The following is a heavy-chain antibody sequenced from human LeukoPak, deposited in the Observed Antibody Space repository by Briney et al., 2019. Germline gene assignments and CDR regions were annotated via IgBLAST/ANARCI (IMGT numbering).Heavy chain of an antibody. D-gene: IGHD3-3*01. J-gene: IGHJ4*02. Sequence: KTGGSLRLSCAASGFTFSDYYMSWIRQAPGKGLEWGSYISSSGSTIYYADSVKGRFTISRDNAKNSLYLQMNSLSAEDTAVYYCARGAPLYYDFWSGYYQSDYYFDYWGQGTLVTVSS. CDR1: GFTFSDYY. CDR2: ISSSGSTI. V-gene: IGHV3-11*01. CDR3: ARGAPLYYDFWSGYYQSDYYFDY.